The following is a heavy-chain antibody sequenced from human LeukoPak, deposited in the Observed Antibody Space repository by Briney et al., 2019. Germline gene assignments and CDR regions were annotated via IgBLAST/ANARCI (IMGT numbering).Heavy chain of an antibody. J-gene: IGHJ6*03. CDR1: GFTLSSYW. CDR2: ISGSGGST. D-gene: IGHD6-19*01. CDR3: AKGPRRYSSGWSYYYYYYMDV. Sequence: GGSLRLSCAASGFTLSSYWMHWVRQAPGKGLEWVSAISGSGGSTYYADSVKGRFTISRDNSKNTLYLQMNSLRAEDTAVYYCAKGPRRYSSGWSYYYYYYMDVWGKGTTVTVSS. V-gene: IGHV3-23*01.